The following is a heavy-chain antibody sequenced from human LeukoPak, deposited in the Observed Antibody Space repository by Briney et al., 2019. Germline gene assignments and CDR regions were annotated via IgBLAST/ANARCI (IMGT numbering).Heavy chain of an antibody. CDR3: AKGLYSSSWSPHGY. CDR2: ISYDGSNK. CDR1: GFTFSSYG. Sequence: PGGSLRLSCAASGFTFSSYGMHWVRQAPGKGLEWEAVISYDGSNKYYADSVKGRFTISRDNSKNTLYLQMNSLRAEDTAVYYCAKGLYSSSWSPHGYWGQGTLVTVSS. D-gene: IGHD6-13*01. J-gene: IGHJ4*02. V-gene: IGHV3-30*18.